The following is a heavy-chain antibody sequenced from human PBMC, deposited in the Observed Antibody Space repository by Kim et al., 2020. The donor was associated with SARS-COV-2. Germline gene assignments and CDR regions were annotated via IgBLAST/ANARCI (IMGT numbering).Heavy chain of an antibody. CDR3: ARVYCSRTSCQYYFDY. CDR2: INAGNGIA. D-gene: IGHD2-2*01. V-gene: IGHV1-3*01. CDR1: GYTFSDYA. Sequence: ASVKVSCKASGYTFSDYAIHWARQAPGQRLEWMGWINAGNGIAKYSQKFQDRVTITRDTSANTAYMEVSSLRSEDTAVYYCARVYCSRTSCQYYFDYWGQATQVTVS. J-gene: IGHJ4*02.